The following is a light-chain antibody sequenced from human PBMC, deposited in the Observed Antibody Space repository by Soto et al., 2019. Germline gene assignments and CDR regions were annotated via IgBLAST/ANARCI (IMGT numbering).Light chain of an antibody. CDR2: GAS. Sequence: DIVLTQSPGTLYLSPGEKATLFCRASENIIGRYLAWYKQKPGQSPNIVIFGASRRATGIPDRFSGSGSGTEFILTISRLEPEDFALYFCQQYATSPLTFGGGTTLEIK. CDR1: ENIIGRY. CDR3: QQYATSPLT. J-gene: IGKJ4*01. V-gene: IGKV3-20*01.